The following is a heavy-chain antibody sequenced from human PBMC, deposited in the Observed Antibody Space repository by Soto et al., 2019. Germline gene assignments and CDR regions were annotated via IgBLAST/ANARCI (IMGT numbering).Heavy chain of an antibody. Sequence: EVQLLQSGGGLVQPGGSLRLSCAASGFTFSSYAMSWARQAPGKGLEWVSTISGTGGSTYYPDSVKGRFTISRDNSKNTVYLQMNSLRAEDAAVYYCAKEMTSGYYLFDYWGQGTLVTVSS. CDR3: AKEMTSGYYLFDY. CDR2: ISGTGGST. D-gene: IGHD3-22*01. J-gene: IGHJ4*02. CDR1: GFTFSSYA. V-gene: IGHV3-23*01.